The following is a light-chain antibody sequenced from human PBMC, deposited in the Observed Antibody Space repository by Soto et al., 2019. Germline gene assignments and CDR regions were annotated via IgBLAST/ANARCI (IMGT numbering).Light chain of an antibody. CDR3: QQYGSSPAT. CDR1: QRVSSSY. V-gene: IGKV3-20*01. Sequence: EIVFTQSPSTLALSPGERATLSCRASQRVSSSYLAWYQQKPGQAPGLLIFGASSRASGIPDRFSGSGSGTDFTLTISRLEPEDFAVYYCQQYGSSPATFGQGTRLEIK. J-gene: IGKJ5*01. CDR2: GAS.